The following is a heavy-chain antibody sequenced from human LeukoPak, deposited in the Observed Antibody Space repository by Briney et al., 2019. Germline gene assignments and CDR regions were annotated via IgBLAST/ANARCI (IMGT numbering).Heavy chain of an antibody. CDR2: MNPNSGNT. CDR1: GYTFTSYD. CDR3: ARARIVSSSWYYYYYMDV. D-gene: IGHD6-13*01. J-gene: IGHJ6*03. V-gene: IGHV1-8*03. Sequence: GASVKVSCKASGYTFTSYDINWVRQATGQGLEWMGWMNPNSGNTGYAQKFQGRVTINRNTSISTAYMELSSLRSEDTAVYYCARARIVSSSWYYYYYMDVWGKGTTVTVSS.